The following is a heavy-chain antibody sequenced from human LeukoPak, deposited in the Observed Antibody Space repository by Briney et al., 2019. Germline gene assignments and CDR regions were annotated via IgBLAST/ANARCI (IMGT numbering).Heavy chain of an antibody. Sequence: SETLSRTCTVSGRSISSYYWSWIRQPAGKGLEWIGRVYTSGSTNYNPSLKSRVTMSVDTSKNQFSLKLSSVTAADTAVYYCARGQYSSSWYYFDYWGQGTLVTVSP. CDR2: VYTSGST. CDR1: GRSISSYY. V-gene: IGHV4-4*07. CDR3: ARGQYSSSWYYFDY. D-gene: IGHD6-13*01. J-gene: IGHJ4*02.